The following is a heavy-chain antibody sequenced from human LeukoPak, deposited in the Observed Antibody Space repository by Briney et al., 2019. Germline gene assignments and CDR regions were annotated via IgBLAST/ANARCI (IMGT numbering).Heavy chain of an antibody. CDR1: GYTFTSYG. J-gene: IGHJ4*02. CDR2: ISAYNGNT. CDR3: ARYYDFWSGSNTHSVDFDY. Sequence: ASVKVSCKASGYTFTSYGISWVRQAPGQGLEWMGWISAYNGNTNYAQKLQGRVTMTTDTSTSTAYMELRSLRSDDTAVYYCARYYDFWSGSNTHSVDFDYWGQGTLVTVSS. V-gene: IGHV1-18*01. D-gene: IGHD3-3*01.